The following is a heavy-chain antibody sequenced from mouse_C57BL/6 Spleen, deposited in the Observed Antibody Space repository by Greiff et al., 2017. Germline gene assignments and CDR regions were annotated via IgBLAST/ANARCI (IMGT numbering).Heavy chain of an antibody. D-gene: IGHD1-1*01. J-gene: IGHJ2*01. Sequence: QVQLQQPGAELVKPGASVKLSCKASGYIFTSYWMHWVKQRPGQGLEWIGMIHPNSGSTNYNEKFKSKATLTVDKSSSTAYMQLSSLTSEDSAVYYCAIIITTVVEGDFDYWGQGTTLTVSS. CDR1: GYIFTSYW. V-gene: IGHV1-64*01. CDR2: IHPNSGST. CDR3: AIIITTVVEGDFDY.